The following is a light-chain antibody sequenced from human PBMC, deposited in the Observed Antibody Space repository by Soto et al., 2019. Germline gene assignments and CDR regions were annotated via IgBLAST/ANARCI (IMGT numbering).Light chain of an antibody. Sequence: EVVLTQSPATLSLSPGERAILSCRASQSVGSYLAWYQHKPGQAPRLLIYDASDMATGIPARFSGSGSGTDFTLAISSLEPEDFAVYYCQQRSNWPLTFGGGTNVEIK. CDR3: QQRSNWPLT. V-gene: IGKV3-11*01. CDR1: QSVGSY. CDR2: DAS. J-gene: IGKJ4*01.